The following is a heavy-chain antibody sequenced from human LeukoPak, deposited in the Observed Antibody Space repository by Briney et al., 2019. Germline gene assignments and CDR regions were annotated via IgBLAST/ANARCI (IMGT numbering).Heavy chain of an antibody. Sequence: SVNVSCKASGGTFSSYAISWMRQAPGQGREWMGGIIPIFGTANYAQKFQGRVTITADESTSTAYMELSSLRSEHTAVYYCARTTVVVPAAILGWFDPWGQGTLVTVSS. CDR3: ARTTVVVPAAILGWFDP. CDR1: GGTFSSYA. J-gene: IGHJ5*02. V-gene: IGHV1-69*13. D-gene: IGHD2-2*02. CDR2: IIPIFGTA.